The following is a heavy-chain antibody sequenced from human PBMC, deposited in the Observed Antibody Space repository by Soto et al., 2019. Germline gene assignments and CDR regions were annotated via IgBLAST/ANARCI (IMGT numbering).Heavy chain of an antibody. V-gene: IGHV4-59*08. D-gene: IGHD2-15*01. J-gene: IGHJ5*02. Sequence: PSETLSLTCTAAGCSISIYYGSWIRQPPGKGLEWIGYIYHSGSSNYNPSLKSRVTILLDTSKNQLSLKLSSVTAADTAVYYCARQSLIVATTSWFDPLGQEDLLPISS. CDR2: IYHSGSS. CDR1: GCSISIYY. CDR3: ARQSLIVATTSWFDP.